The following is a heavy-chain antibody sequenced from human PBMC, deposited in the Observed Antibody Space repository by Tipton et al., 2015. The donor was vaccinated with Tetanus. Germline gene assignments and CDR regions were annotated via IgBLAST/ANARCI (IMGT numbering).Heavy chain of an antibody. V-gene: IGHV4-34*01. CDR1: GGSLSRYY. Sequence: TLSLTCAVYGGSLSRYYWTWIRQPPGKGLEWIGEVDDSGSTNYSPSLKSRVTISLDTTKNQFFLKVRSVTAADTAVYFCAQTADNWFDPWGQGTLVTVSS. CDR3: AQTADNWFDP. D-gene: IGHD1-1*01. CDR2: VDDSGST. J-gene: IGHJ5*02.